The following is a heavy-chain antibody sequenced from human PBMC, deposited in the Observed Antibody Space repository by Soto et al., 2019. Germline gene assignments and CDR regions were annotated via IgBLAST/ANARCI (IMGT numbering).Heavy chain of an antibody. Sequence: SGPTLVNPTPTLTLTCTFSGFSLSTSGVGVGWIRQPPGKALEWLALIYWNDDKRYSPSLKSRLTITKDTSKNQVVLTMTNMDPVDTATYYCAHIPTFTMVRGVISRPWRSQIDYWGQGTLVTVSS. CDR3: AHIPTFTMVRGVISRPWRSQIDY. V-gene: IGHV2-5*01. CDR2: IYWNDDK. J-gene: IGHJ4*02. D-gene: IGHD3-10*01. CDR1: GFSLSTSGVG.